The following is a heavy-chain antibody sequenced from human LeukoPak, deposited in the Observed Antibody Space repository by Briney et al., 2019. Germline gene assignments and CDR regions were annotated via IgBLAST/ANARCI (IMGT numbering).Heavy chain of an antibody. CDR3: AKDLFNFWSGQDAFDI. J-gene: IGHJ3*02. D-gene: IGHD3-3*01. CDR1: GFTFSSYG. CDR2: ISYDGSNK. V-gene: IGHV3-30*18. Sequence: GGSLRLSCAASGFTFSSYGMHWVRQAPGKGLEWVAVISYDGSNKYYADSVKGRFTISRDNSKNTLYLQMNSLRAEDTAVYYCAKDLFNFWSGQDAFDIWGQGTMVTVSS.